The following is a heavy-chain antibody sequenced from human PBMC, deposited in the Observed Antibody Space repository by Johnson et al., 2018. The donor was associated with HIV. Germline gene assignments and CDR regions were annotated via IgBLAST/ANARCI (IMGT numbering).Heavy chain of an antibody. CDR2: IKTKTEGGTT. V-gene: IGHV3-15*01. Sequence: VLLVESGGGLVKPGGSLRLSCAVYGLSFSKAWMSWVRQAPGKGLEWVGRIKTKTEGGTTDYAASVKGRFTISRDDSKNTLYLQMNSLKTEDTAVYYCTTEPFAFDIWGQGTMVTVSS. CDR3: TTEPFAFDI. CDR1: GLSFSKAW. J-gene: IGHJ3*02.